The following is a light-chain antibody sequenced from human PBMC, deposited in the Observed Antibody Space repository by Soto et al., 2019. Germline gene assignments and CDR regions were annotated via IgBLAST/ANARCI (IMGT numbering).Light chain of an antibody. V-gene: IGKV3D-15*01. Sequence: EIVMTQSPATLSVSPGERVILSCRASQSVSTDLAWYHHKPGQAPRLLIYGASTRATGIPERFSGSGSGTGFTLTISSLQSEDCAVYYWQQYTNWPKTFGQGTKVEIK. CDR2: GAS. CDR1: QSVSTD. CDR3: QQYTNWPKT. J-gene: IGKJ1*01.